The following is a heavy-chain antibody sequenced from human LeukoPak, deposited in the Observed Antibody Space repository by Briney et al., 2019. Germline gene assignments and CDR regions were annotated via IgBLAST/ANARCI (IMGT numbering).Heavy chain of an antibody. D-gene: IGHD4-17*01. V-gene: IGHV3-74*01. CDR1: GFTFSSYW. CDR3: ARAHGDRAGFWDY. CDR2: INSDGSST. Sequence: GGSLRLSCAASGFTFSSYWMHWVRQAPGKGLVWVSRINSDGSSTYYVDSVKGRFTISRDNAKNTLYLQMNSLRAEDTAAYYCARAHGDRAGFWDYWGQGTLVTVSS. J-gene: IGHJ4*02.